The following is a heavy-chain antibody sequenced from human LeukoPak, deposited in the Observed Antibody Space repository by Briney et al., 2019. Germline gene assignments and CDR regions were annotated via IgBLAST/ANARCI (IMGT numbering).Heavy chain of an antibody. J-gene: IGHJ3*02. V-gene: IGHV4-59*08. CDR2: IYSSGST. Sequence: SETLSLTCIVSGGSISRYYWSWIRQPLAKRLECIGYIYSSGSTNSNPSLKSRVTISVDTSKSQFSLKMTSVTAADTAVYYCARQGSGGRAFDIWGQGTMVTVSS. D-gene: IGHD1-26*01. CDR1: GGSISRYY. CDR3: ARQGSGGRAFDI.